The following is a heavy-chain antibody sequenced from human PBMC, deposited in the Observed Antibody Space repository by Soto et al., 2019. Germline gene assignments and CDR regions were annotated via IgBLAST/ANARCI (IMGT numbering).Heavy chain of an antibody. Sequence: PGGSLRLSCAASGFTFSSYAMSWVRQAPGKGLEWVSYISSSSSTIYYADSVKGRFTISRDNAKNSLYLQMNSLRAEDTAVYYCARDTDIVVVVAATIFDYWGQGTLVTVSS. J-gene: IGHJ4*02. CDR2: ISSSSSTI. CDR1: GFTFSSYA. CDR3: ARDTDIVVVVAATIFDY. V-gene: IGHV3-48*01. D-gene: IGHD2-15*01.